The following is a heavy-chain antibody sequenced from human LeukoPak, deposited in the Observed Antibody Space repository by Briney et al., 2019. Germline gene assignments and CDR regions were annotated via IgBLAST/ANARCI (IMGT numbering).Heavy chain of an antibody. Sequence: ASLKVSCKASGYTFTSYVMHWVRQAPGQRLEWMGWINAGNGNTKYSQKFQGRVTITRDTSASTAYMELSSLRSEDTAVYYCARDGTGYSSGWYIFPAEYFQHWGQGTLVTVSS. CDR3: ARDGTGYSSGWYIFPAEYFQH. V-gene: IGHV1-3*01. D-gene: IGHD6-19*01. J-gene: IGHJ1*01. CDR2: INAGNGNT. CDR1: GYTFTSYV.